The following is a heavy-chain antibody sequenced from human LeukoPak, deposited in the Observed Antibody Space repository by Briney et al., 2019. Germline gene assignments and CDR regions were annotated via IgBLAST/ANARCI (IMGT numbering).Heavy chain of an antibody. J-gene: IGHJ4*02. CDR3: GRVPCPFRGGPFDY. D-gene: IGHD3-10*01. CDR2: INGDVSEI. V-gene: IGHV3-7*01. Sequence: PGGSLRLSCAASGFTFNNCWMSWVRQAPGKGLEWVANINGDVSEIYYVNSVKGRFTISRDNAKNPLHLQMNSLRAEDTAVYYCGRVPCPFRGGPFDYWGRGTLVTVSS. CDR1: GFTFNNCW.